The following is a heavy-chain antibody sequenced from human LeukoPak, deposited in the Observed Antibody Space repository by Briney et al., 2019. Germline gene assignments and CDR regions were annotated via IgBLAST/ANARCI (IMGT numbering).Heavy chain of an antibody. Sequence: PGGSLRLSCAASGFTFSSYAMHWVRQAPGKGLEYVSAISSNGGSTYYANSVKGRFTISRDNSKNTLYLQMGSLRAEDMAVYYCASLIAARRVYWGQGTLVTVSS. CDR2: ISSNGGST. CDR1: GFTFSSYA. D-gene: IGHD6-6*01. CDR3: ASLIAARRVY. V-gene: IGHV3-64*01. J-gene: IGHJ4*02.